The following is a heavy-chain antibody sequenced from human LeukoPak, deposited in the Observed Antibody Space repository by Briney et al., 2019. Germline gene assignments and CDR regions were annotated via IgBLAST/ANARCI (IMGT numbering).Heavy chain of an antibody. V-gene: IGHV4-34*01. J-gene: IGHJ6*02. Sequence: SETLSLTCAVYGGSFSGYYWSWIRQPPGKGLEWIGEINHSGSTNYNPSLKSRVTISVDRSKNQFSLKLSSVTAADTAVYYCARARGNGAAAAPRYYYGMDVWGQGTTVTVSS. D-gene: IGHD6-13*01. CDR3: ARARGNGAAAAPRYYYGMDV. CDR1: GGSFSGYY. CDR2: INHSGST.